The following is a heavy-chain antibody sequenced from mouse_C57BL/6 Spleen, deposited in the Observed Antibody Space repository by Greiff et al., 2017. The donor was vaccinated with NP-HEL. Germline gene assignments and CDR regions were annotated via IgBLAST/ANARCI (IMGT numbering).Heavy chain of an antibody. CDR2: IDPETGGT. V-gene: IGHV1-15*01. D-gene: IGHD2-5*01. CDR1: GYTFTDYE. J-gene: IGHJ4*01. Sequence: QVQLQQSGAELVRPGASVTLSCKASGYTFTDYEMHWVKQTPVHGLEWIGAIDPETGGTAYNQKFKGKAILTADKSSSTAYMELRSLTSEDSAVYYCTRDSNYEGYYAMDYWGQGTSVTVSS. CDR3: TRDSNYEGYYAMDY.